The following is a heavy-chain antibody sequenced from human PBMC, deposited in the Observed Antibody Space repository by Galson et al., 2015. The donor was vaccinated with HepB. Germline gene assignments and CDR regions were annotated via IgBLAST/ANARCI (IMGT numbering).Heavy chain of an antibody. CDR1: GFTFSSYA. CDR3: ARDGRPGIVKGSNYLGGGDY. CDR2: ISYDGSNK. D-gene: IGHD4-11*01. V-gene: IGHV3-30-3*01. Sequence: SLRLSCAASGFTFSSYAMHWVRQAPGKGLEWVAVISYDGSNKYYADSVKGRFTISRDNSKNTLYLQMNSLRAEDTAVYYCARDGRPGIVKGSNYLGGGDYWGQGTLVTVSS. J-gene: IGHJ4*02.